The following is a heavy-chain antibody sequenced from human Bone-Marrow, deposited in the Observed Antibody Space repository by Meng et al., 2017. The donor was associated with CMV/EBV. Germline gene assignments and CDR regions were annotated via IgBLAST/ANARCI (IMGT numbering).Heavy chain of an antibody. V-gene: IGHV1-69*02. Sequence: SGGTFSSYTISWVRQAPGQGLEWMGRIIPILGIANYAQKFQGRVTITADKSPSTAYMELSSLRSEDTAVYYCARFGWFGESDWFDPWGQGTLVTVSS. D-gene: IGHD3-10*01. CDR2: IIPILGIA. CDR3: ARFGWFGESDWFDP. J-gene: IGHJ5*02. CDR1: GGTFSSYT.